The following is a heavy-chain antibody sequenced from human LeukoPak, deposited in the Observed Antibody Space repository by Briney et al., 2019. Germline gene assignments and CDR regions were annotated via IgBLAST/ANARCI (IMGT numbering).Heavy chain of an antibody. CDR1: GYSLGKNYY. Sequence: SETLSLTCAVSGYSLGKNYYWGWIRQSPGKGLEWIGRIYGRASTSYNPSLMNRVTMSVDTSKNHFSLQPTSVTAADTAVYYCARYDSRGSASTKFDYWGPGIQVTVSS. J-gene: IGHJ4*02. V-gene: IGHV4-38-2*01. CDR3: ARYDSRGSASTKFDY. D-gene: IGHD3-3*01. CDR2: IYGRAST.